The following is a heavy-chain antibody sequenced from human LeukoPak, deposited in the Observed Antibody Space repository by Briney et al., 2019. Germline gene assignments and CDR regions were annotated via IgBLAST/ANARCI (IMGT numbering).Heavy chain of an antibody. D-gene: IGHD1-26*01. CDR3: ARGGNYWPQWWFDP. Sequence: SETLSLTCTVSGGSISTYYWSWIRQPPGKGLEWIGYIYYTGSTSYNPSLKSRVTMSLDASKNQFSLELNSVTPVDTAVYYCARGGNYWPQWWFDPWGRGTLVSVSS. J-gene: IGHJ5*02. V-gene: IGHV4-59*01. CDR1: GGSISTYY. CDR2: IYYTGST.